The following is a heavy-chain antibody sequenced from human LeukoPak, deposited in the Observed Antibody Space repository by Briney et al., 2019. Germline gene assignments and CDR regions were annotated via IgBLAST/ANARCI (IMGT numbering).Heavy chain of an antibody. V-gene: IGHV1-18*01. D-gene: IGHD2-2*01. Sequence: ASVKVSCKASSYTFNSYGISWVRQAPGQGLELMGWINPYNGNTNYAQKLQGRVTMTTDTSTSTAYMELRSLRSDDTAVYYCARVPYCSSISCLQNNYYYYMDVWGKGTTVTVSS. CDR1: SYTFNSYG. CDR2: INPYNGNT. CDR3: ARVPYCSSISCLQNNYYYYMDV. J-gene: IGHJ6*03.